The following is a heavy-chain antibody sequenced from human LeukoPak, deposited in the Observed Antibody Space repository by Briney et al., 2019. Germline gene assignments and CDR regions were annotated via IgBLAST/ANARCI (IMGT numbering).Heavy chain of an antibody. CDR2: ISVSGGST. V-gene: IGHV3-23*01. CDR3: AKDSLIDGYSSGWYLDY. CDR1: EFIFTSHA. J-gene: IGHJ4*02. Sequence: GGSLRLSCEASEFIFTSHAMSWVRQAPGKGLEWVSAISVSGGSTHYADSVKGRFTISGDNSKNTLYLQMNSLRYDDTAVYYCAKDSLIDGYSSGWYLDYWGQGTLVTVSS. D-gene: IGHD6-19*01.